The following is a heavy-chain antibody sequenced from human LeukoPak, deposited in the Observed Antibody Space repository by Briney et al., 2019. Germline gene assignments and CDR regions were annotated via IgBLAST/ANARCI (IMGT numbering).Heavy chain of an antibody. Sequence: ASETLSLTCTVSGGSISNYYWNWIRQPPGKGLEWIGFIYSSGTTNYNPSLKSRVTISIDTSKNQFSLKLTSVTPADTAVYYCARGSDYDIMVGFDPWGQGTLVTVSS. CDR3: ARGSDYDIMVGFDP. CDR2: IYSSGTT. V-gene: IGHV4-59*01. D-gene: IGHD3-9*01. CDR1: GGSISNYY. J-gene: IGHJ5*02.